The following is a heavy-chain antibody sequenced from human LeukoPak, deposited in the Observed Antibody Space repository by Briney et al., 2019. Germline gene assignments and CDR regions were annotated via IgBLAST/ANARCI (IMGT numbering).Heavy chain of an antibody. CDR2: IRYDGSNK. Sequence: GRSLRLSCAASGFTFSSYGMHWVRQAPGKGLEWVAVIRYDGSNKYYADSVKGRFTISRDNSKNTLYLQMNSLRAEDTAVYYCARARNTYSSGAYGMDVWGQGTTVTVSS. CDR3: ARARNTYSSGAYGMDV. J-gene: IGHJ6*02. V-gene: IGHV3-33*01. D-gene: IGHD6-25*01. CDR1: GFTFSSYG.